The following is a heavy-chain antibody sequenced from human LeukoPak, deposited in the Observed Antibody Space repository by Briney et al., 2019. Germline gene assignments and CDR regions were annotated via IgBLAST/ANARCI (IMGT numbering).Heavy chain of an antibody. D-gene: IGHD3-22*01. CDR3: ARDAARDYYDSSGYYPFDP. V-gene: IGHV4-59*01. CDR2: IYYSGST. CDR1: GGSISSYY. J-gene: IGHJ5*02. Sequence: SETLSLTCIVSGGSISSYYWSWIRQPPGKGLEWIGYIYYSGSTNYNPSLKSRVTISVDTSKNQFSLKLSSVTAADTAVYYCARDAARDYYDSSGYYPFDPWGQGTLVTVSS.